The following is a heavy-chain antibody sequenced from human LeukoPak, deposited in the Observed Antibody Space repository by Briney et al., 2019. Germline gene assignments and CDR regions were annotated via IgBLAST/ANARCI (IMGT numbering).Heavy chain of an antibody. CDR3: ARDRRGLPAAFDY. CDR1: GGSISSGGYY. Sequence: PSETLSLTCTVSGGSISSGGYYWSWIRQPPGKGLEWIGRIYTSGSTNYNPSLKSRVTISVDTSKNQFSLKLSSVTAADTAVYYCARDRRGLPAAFDYWGQGTLVTVSS. J-gene: IGHJ4*02. CDR2: IYTSGST. D-gene: IGHD6-25*01. V-gene: IGHV4-61*02.